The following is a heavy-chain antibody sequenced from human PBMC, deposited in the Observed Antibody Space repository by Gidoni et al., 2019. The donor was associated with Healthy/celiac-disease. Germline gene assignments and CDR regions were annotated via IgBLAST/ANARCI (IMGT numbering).Heavy chain of an antibody. D-gene: IGHD4-17*01. CDR3: ARGTTVINLSAFDI. V-gene: IGHV4-30-4*01. Sequence: QVQLQESCPRLVKPSQTLSLTFSVYGCSISSGDFYWSWIRQPPGRGLEWIGYIYYSGHTDYNPSLKSRVTISVDTSKKQFSLRLSSVTAADTAVYYCARGTTVINLSAFDIWGQGTMVTVSS. CDR2: IYYSGHT. J-gene: IGHJ3*02. CDR1: GCSISSGDFY.